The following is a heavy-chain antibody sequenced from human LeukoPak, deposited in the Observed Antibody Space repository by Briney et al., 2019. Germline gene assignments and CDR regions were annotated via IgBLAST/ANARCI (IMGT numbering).Heavy chain of an antibody. CDR2: IYSGGTT. D-gene: IGHD5-18*01. CDR1: GFTVSRNY. V-gene: IGHV3-53*01. Sequence: GGSLRLSCAASGFTVSRNYMSWVRQAPGKGLEWVSVIYSGGTTYYADSVKGRFTISRDNSKNTLYLQMNSLRAEDTAVYYCARGRGPSWRWEDTAMDGPDYWGQGTLVTVSS. J-gene: IGHJ4*02. CDR3: ARGRGPSWRWEDTAMDGPDY.